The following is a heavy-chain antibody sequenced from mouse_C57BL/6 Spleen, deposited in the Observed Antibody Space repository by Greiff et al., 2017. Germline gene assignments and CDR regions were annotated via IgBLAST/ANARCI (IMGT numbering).Heavy chain of an antibody. V-gene: IGHV1-69*01. CDR1: GYTFTSYW. J-gene: IGHJ1*03. D-gene: IGHD2-2*01. CDR3: ARHYIGYDAGHWYFDV. Sequence: QVQLQQPGAELVMPGASVKLSCKASGYTFTSYWMHWVKQRPGQGLEWIGEIDPSDSYTNYNQKFKGKSTLTVDKSSSTAYMQRSSLTSEDSAVYYRARHYIGYDAGHWYFDVWGTGTTVTVSS. CDR2: IDPSDSYT.